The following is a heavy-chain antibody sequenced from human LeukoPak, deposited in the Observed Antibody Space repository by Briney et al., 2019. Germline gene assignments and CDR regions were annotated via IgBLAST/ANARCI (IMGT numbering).Heavy chain of an antibody. CDR2: INWNGGST. CDR3: ARDGLNGDIVVVGYFDY. V-gene: IGHV3-20*04. CDR1: GFTFDDYG. D-gene: IGHD2-15*01. Sequence: GGSLRLSCAASGFTFDDYGMSWVRQAPGKGLEWVSGINWNGGSTGYADSVKGRFTISRDNAKNSLYLQMNSLRAEDTALYYCARDGLNGDIVVVGYFDYWGQGTQVTVSS. J-gene: IGHJ4*02.